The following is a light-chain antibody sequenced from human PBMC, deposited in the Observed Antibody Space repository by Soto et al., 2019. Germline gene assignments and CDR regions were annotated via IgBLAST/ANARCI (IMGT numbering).Light chain of an antibody. J-gene: IGKJ1*01. CDR3: QQSYSTPWT. Sequence: DIQMTQSPSSLSASVGDRITITYRTSQSISSYLNWYQQKLGKAPKLLIYAASSLQSGVPSRFSGSGSGTDFTLTISSLQPEDFATYYCQQSYSTPWTFGQGTKVDIK. CDR2: AAS. V-gene: IGKV1-39*01. CDR1: QSISSY.